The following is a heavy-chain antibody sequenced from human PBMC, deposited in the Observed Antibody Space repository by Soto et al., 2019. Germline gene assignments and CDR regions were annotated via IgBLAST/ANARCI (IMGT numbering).Heavy chain of an antibody. CDR3: AKGGGFCSGGSCYSGLVDY. CDR1: GFTFXSYA. D-gene: IGHD2-15*01. V-gene: IGHV3-23*01. J-gene: IGHJ4*02. Sequence: PGGSLRLSCAASGFTFXSYAMSWVRQAPGKGLDWVSAISGSGGSTYYADSVKGRFTISRDNSKNTLYLQMNSLRAEDTAVYYCAKGGGFCSGGSCYSGLVDYWGQGTLVTVSS. CDR2: ISGSGGST.